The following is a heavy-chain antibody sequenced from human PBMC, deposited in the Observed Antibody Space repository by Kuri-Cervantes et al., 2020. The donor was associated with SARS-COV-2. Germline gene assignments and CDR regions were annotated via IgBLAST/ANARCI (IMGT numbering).Heavy chain of an antibody. D-gene: IGHD1-14*01. CDR3: ARDLVNPLLPNHYYYHMDV. V-gene: IGHV1-2*02. Sequence: ASVKVSCKASGYTFTGYYMHWVRQAPGQGLEWMGWINPNSGGTNYAQKFQGRVTMTRDTSISTAYMELSRLRSDDTAVYYCARDLVNPLLPNHYYYHMDVWGKGTTVTVSS. CDR1: GYTFTGYY. CDR2: INPNSGGT. J-gene: IGHJ6*03.